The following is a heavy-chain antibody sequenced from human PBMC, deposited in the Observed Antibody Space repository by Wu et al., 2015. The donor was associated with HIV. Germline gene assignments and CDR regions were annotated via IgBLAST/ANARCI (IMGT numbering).Heavy chain of an antibody. CDR3: ARGGVYGVNVGDYSYYYYIDV. V-gene: IGHV1-18*01. CDR2: ISAYNGNT. Sequence: QVQLVQSGAEVKKPGASVKVSCKASGYTFNSYGISWVRQAPGQGLEWMGWISAYNGNTNYAQKLQGRVTMTTDTSTSSAYMELRSLRSDDTAVYYCARGGVYGVNVGDYSYYYYIDVWGKGTTVTVSS. D-gene: IGHD4-23*01. J-gene: IGHJ6*03. CDR1: GYTFNSYG.